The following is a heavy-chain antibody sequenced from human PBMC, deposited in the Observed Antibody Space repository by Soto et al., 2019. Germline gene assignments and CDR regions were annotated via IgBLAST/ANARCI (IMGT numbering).Heavy chain of an antibody. CDR2: IFDSGST. CDR1: GGSLSGGVHS. J-gene: IGHJ2*01. Sequence: QVQLQESGPGLVKPSETLSLTCTVSGGSLSGGVHSWSWIRQPPGKGLEWIGNIFDSGSTYYNPSLNCRLPFSVDTSTIQFYLWLSSVTAADTAVYYCATAIMHLASDWYFDHWGRGALV. CDR3: ATAIMHLASDWYFDH. V-gene: IGHV4-30-4*01. D-gene: IGHD5-12*01.